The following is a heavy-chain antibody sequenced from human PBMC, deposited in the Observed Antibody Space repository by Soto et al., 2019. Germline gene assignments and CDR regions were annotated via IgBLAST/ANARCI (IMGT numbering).Heavy chain of an antibody. V-gene: IGHV1-69*12. D-gene: IGHD5-12*01. CDR3: VRVVAIPGYPDN. J-gene: IGHJ4*02. CDR2: IVPIVDTS. CDR1: GGTFSSYA. Sequence: QVQLVQSGAEVRQPASSVKVSCKTSGGTFSSYAISWVRQAPGQGLEWMGGIVPIVDTSTYAQKFQGRVPITADESTSTVYMELIRLRSDDTAVYYCVRVVAIPGYPDNWGLGTLVTVSS.